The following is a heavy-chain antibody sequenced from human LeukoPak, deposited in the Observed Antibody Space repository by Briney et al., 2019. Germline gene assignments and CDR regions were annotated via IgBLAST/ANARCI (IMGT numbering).Heavy chain of an antibody. CDR3: ARAKSQRGYTYGPHTYFDY. Sequence: SQTLSLTCTVSGGSISSADYSWSWIRQPPGKGLEWIGYIYYSGSTYYNPSLKSRVTISVDTSKNQFSLRLSSVTAADTAVYYCARAKSQRGYTYGPHTYFDYWGQGTLVTVSS. CDR1: GGSISSADYS. CDR2: IYYSGST. J-gene: IGHJ4*02. D-gene: IGHD5-18*01. V-gene: IGHV4-30-4*01.